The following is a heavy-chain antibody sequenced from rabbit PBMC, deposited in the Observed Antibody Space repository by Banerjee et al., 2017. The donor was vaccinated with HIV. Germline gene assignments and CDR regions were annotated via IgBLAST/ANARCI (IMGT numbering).Heavy chain of an antibody. CDR3: ATDDVGDVGFNL. D-gene: IGHD2-1*01. J-gene: IGHJ4*01. V-gene: IGHV1S45*01. Sequence: QEQLKETGGGLVQPGGSLTLSCKASGFDFSSYHMGWVRQAPGKGLEWIGDIVPRSGSTYYASWVNGRFTISKTSSTTVTLQMTSLTAADTATYFCATDDVGDVGFNLWGQGTLVTVS. CDR2: IVPRSGST. CDR1: GFDFSSYH.